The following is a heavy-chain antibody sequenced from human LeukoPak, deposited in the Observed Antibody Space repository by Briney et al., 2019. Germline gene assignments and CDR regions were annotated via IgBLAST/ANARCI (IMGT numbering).Heavy chain of an antibody. CDR1: GYTFTGYY. J-gene: IGHJ6*03. CDR2: INPKTGGT. V-gene: IGHV1-2*02. CDR3: ARGSSKYVFGYYMDV. Sequence: GASVKVSCKASGYTFTGYYIHWARPAPGQGLEWVGWINPKTGGTNYAQKFLDRVTMTTDMSTSTAYMELIRLRSRDTAVYFCARGSSKYVFGYYMDVWGKGTTIIVSS. D-gene: IGHD4-11*01.